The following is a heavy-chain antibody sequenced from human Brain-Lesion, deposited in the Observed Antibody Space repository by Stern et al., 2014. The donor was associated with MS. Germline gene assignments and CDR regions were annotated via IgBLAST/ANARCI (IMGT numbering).Heavy chain of an antibody. Sequence: QVQLVQSGAEVKKPGASVKVSCKVSGYTLTALSMHWVRQAPGKGLEWMGGFDPGDGETIYAQKFQGRVTMTEDTSTDTAYMELSSLRSEDTAVYYCATDRDDFRSGYSAPTKGYGLDVWGQGTTVTVTS. CDR2: FDPGDGET. CDR3: ATDRDDFRSGYSAPTKGYGLDV. V-gene: IGHV1-24*01. CDR1: GYTLTALS. D-gene: IGHD3-3*01. J-gene: IGHJ6*02.